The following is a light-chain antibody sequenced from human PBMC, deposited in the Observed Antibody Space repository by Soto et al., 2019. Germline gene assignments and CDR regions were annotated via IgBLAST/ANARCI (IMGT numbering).Light chain of an antibody. Sequence: EIVLTQSPGTLSLFPGERATLSCRASQSVSSTYFAWYRQKPGQPPSLLIYGASNRATGVPDRFSGSGSGPDFTLTISRLEPEDFAVYYCQWSGGSVSFGGGTKVE. CDR2: GAS. CDR3: QWSGGSVS. V-gene: IGKV3-20*01. CDR1: QSVSSTY. J-gene: IGKJ4*01.